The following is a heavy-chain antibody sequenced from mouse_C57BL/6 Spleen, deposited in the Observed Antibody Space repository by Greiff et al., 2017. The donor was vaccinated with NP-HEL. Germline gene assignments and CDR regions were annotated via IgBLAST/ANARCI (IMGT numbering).Heavy chain of an antibody. CDR2: IYPGDGDT. D-gene: IGHD1-1*02. Sequence: QVQLKESGAELVKPGASVKISCKASGYAFSSYWMNWVKQRPGKGLEWIGQIYPGDGDTNYNGKFKGKATLTADKSSSTAYMQLSSLTSEDSAVYFCAIPSNGWWYFDVWGTGTTVTVSS. J-gene: IGHJ1*03. V-gene: IGHV1-80*01. CDR1: GYAFSSYW. CDR3: AIPSNGWWYFDV.